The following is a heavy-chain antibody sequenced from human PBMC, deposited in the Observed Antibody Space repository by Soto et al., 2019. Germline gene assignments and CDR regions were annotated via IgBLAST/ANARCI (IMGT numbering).Heavy chain of an antibody. CDR2: IIPILGIA. CDR1: GGTFSSYT. J-gene: IGHJ6*02. CDR3: ARASCGYSYGYSCAGMDV. V-gene: IGHV1-69*02. D-gene: IGHD5-18*01. Sequence: SVKVSCKASGGTFSSYTISWVRQAPGQGLEWMGRIIPILGIANYAQKFQGRVTITADKSTSTAYMELSSLRSEDTAVYYCARASCGYSYGYSCAGMDVWGQGTTVTVSS.